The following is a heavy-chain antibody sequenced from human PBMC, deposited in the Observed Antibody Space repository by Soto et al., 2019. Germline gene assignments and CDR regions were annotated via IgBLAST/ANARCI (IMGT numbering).Heavy chain of an antibody. V-gene: IGHV4-39*01. J-gene: IGHJ5*02. CDR3: ARLHCDSPNCVPLDP. CDR1: GGSISSSSFH. D-gene: IGHD2-2*01. CDR2: IYYSGTS. Sequence: SETLSLTCTVSGGSISSSSFHWGWIRQPPGKGLEWIGSIYYSGTSSYNPSLKSRVTMSVDTPKKQLSLRLRSVTAADTAVYYCARLHCDSPNCVPLDPWGQGTLVTVSS.